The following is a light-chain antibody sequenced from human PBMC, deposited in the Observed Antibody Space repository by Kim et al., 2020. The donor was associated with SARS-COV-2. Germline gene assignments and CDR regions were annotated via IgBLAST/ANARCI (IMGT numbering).Light chain of an antibody. CDR1: NIGSKN. CDR3: QVWDSSTVV. V-gene: IGLV3-9*01. CDR2: RDT. Sequence: VARGQTARITCGGNNIGSKNVHWYQQKPGQAPVLVIYRDTNRPSGIPERFSGFNSGNTATLTISRAQAGDEADYYCQVWDSSTVVFGGGTQLTVL. J-gene: IGLJ2*01.